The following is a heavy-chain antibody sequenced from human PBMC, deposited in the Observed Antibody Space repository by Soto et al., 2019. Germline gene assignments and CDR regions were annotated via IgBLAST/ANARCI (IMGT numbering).Heavy chain of an antibody. J-gene: IGHJ4*02. D-gene: IGHD6-13*01. CDR3: ARVSSSSWYEESYFDY. CDR1: GYTFTGYY. V-gene: IGHV1-2*04. CDR2: INPNSGGT. Sequence: ASVKVSCKASGYTFTGYYMHWVRQAPGQGLEWMGWINPNSGGTNYAQKFQGWVTMTRDTSISTAYMELSRLRSDDTAVYYCARVSSSSWYEESYFDYWGQGTLVTVSS.